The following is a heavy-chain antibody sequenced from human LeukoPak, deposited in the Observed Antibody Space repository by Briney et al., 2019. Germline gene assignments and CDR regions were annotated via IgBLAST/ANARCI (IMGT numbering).Heavy chain of an antibody. V-gene: IGHV4-59*01. Sequence: SETLSLTCSVSGGSISNYYWSWIRQPPGKGLEWIGYIYYSGSTNYNPSLKSRVTLSVDTSKNQFSLSLSSVTAADTAVYYCARASEGSDWNYFDYWGQGTLVTVSS. CDR3: ARASEGSDWNYFDY. J-gene: IGHJ4*02. CDR2: IYYSGST. CDR1: GGSISNYY. D-gene: IGHD1-1*01.